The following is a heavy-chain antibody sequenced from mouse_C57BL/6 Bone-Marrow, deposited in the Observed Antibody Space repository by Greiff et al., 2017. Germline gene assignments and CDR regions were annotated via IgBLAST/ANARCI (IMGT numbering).Heavy chain of an antibody. CDR1: GYTFTSYW. CDR2: IYPGSGSS. Sequence: VQLQQPGAELVKPGASVKLSCMASGYTFTSYWMHWVKQRPGQGLEWIGDIYPGSGSSTYNEKFKSKATLTVDTSTSTAYRQLGSLTSEDSAVYYCATYYGNPRCCDGWGTGTTVTVSS. V-gene: IGHV1-55*01. CDR3: ATYYGNPRCCDG. D-gene: IGHD2-10*01. J-gene: IGHJ1*03.